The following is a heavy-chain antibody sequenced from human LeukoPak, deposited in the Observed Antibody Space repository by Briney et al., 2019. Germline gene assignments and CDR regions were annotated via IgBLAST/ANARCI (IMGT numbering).Heavy chain of an antibody. Sequence: SETLSLTCTVSGGSISSSSYYWGWIRQPPGKGLEWIGSIYYSGSTYYNPSLKSRVTISVDTSKNQFSLKLSSVTAADTAVYYCARHVAAAGPNWFDPWGQGTLVTVSS. J-gene: IGHJ5*02. D-gene: IGHD6-13*01. CDR3: ARHVAAAGPNWFDP. V-gene: IGHV4-39*01. CDR1: GGSISSSSYY. CDR2: IYYSGST.